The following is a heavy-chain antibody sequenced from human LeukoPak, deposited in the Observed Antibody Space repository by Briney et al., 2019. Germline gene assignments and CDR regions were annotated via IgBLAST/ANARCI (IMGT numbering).Heavy chain of an antibody. J-gene: IGHJ4*01. V-gene: IGHV3-7*03. D-gene: IGHD5-18*01. Sequence: GGSLRLSCAAAGFIFSTYWMSWVRQAPGEGREWVANIKQEGSEKYYGGSVEGRFTISRDNAKTALCLQMKSLRAEDTAVYYCASIQLWFRYYFDYWGHGTLVTVSS. CDR1: GFIFSTYW. CDR2: IKQEGSEK. CDR3: ASIQLWFRYYFDY.